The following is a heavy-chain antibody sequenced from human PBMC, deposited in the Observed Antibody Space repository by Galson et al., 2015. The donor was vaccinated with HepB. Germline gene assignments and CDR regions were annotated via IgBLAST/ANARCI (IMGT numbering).Heavy chain of an antibody. V-gene: IGHV1-2*06. CDR3: ASIGSSGDGVDY. Sequence: SVKVSCKASGYTFTGYYMHWVRQAPGQGLEWMGRINPNSGGTSYAQKFQGRVTMTRDTSISTAYMELSRLRSDDTAVYYCASIGSSGDGVDYWGQGTLVTVSS. J-gene: IGHJ4*02. CDR2: INPNSGGT. D-gene: IGHD3-22*01. CDR1: GYTFTGYY.